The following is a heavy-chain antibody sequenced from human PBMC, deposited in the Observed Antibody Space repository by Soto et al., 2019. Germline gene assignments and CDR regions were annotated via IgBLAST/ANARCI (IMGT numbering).Heavy chain of an antibody. Sequence: GGSLRLSCAASGFTFSSYGMHWVRQAPGKGLEWVAVISYDGSNKYYADSVKGRFTISRDNSKNTLYLQMNSLRAEDTAVYYCAKDQPRFPRITMVRGVPDYWGQGTLVTVSS. D-gene: IGHD3-10*01. V-gene: IGHV3-30*18. CDR2: ISYDGSNK. J-gene: IGHJ4*02. CDR3: AKDQPRFPRITMVRGVPDY. CDR1: GFTFSSYG.